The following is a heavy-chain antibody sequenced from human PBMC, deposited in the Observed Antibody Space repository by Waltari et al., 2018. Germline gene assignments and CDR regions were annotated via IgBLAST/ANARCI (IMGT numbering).Heavy chain of an antibody. V-gene: IGHV4-59*02. Sequence: QVQLQESGPGLVRPSDTLSLTCTVYGGSVRGLYWGWFRQPPGKGLEWIGHIYDSGNTNLNPSLKNRVSISADTLKNQFSLTLYSVTAADTAVYYCAREGGNSVYADFRYFDYWGQGILVTASS. D-gene: IGHD5-12*01. CDR1: GGSVRGLY. J-gene: IGHJ4*02. CDR3: AREGGNSVYADFRYFDY. CDR2: IYDSGNT.